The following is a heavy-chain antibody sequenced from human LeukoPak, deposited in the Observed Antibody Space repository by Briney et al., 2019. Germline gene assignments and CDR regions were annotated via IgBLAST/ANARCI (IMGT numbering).Heavy chain of an antibody. CDR1: GFAFSSYW. V-gene: IGHV3-7*01. CDR3: ARLGGSYYTY. Sequence: PGGSLGLSCVASGFAFSSYWMTWVRQAPGKGLEWVANIKQDGGEEYYVDSVKGRFTISRDNAKNSLFLQMNSLRVEDTAVYYCARLGGSYYTYWGQGTLVTVSS. D-gene: IGHD1-26*01. J-gene: IGHJ4*02. CDR2: IKQDGGEE.